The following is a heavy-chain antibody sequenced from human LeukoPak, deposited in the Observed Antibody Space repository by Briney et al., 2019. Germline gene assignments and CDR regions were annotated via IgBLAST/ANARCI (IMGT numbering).Heavy chain of an antibody. Sequence: TPSETLSLTCTVSGGSFSSYYWTWIRQPPGKGLEWIGYIDHSGSTNYNPSLKSRVTISSDTSKNQFSLKLSSVTAADTAVYYCARVRLRRPRYYYMDVWGKGTTVTVSS. CDR3: ARVRLRRPRYYYMDV. V-gene: IGHV4-59*12. CDR1: GGSFSSYY. J-gene: IGHJ6*03. CDR2: IDHSGST.